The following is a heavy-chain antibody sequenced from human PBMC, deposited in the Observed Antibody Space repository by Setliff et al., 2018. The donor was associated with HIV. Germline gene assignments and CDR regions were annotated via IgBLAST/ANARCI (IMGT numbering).Heavy chain of an antibody. CDR1: GYTFTNYY. CDR3: ATDPQAGKFVPPPMMNWFDP. CDR2: VDPDDSET. Sequence: ASVKVSCKASGYTFTNYYIHWLQQAPGKGLEWMGRVDPDDSETIYAEKFQGRLTITADTSTDTAYMELSSLRSEDTAVYYCATDPQAGKFVPPPMMNWFDPWGQGTLVTVS. V-gene: IGHV1-69-2*01. J-gene: IGHJ5*02. D-gene: IGHD3-16*01.